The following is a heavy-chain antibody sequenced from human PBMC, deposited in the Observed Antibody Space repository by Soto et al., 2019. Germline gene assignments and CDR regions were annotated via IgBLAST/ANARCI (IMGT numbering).Heavy chain of an antibody. D-gene: IGHD1-1*01. CDR1: GGSFSGYY. J-gene: IGHJ5*02. V-gene: IGHV4-34*01. CDR2: INHSGST. CDR3: ARGLRPIVWNARALGWFDP. Sequence: PSETLSLTCAVYGGSFSGYYWSWIRQPPGKGLEWIGEINHSGSTNYNPSLKSRVTISVDTSKNQFSLKLSSVTAADTAVYYCARGLRPIVWNARALGWFDPWGQGTLVTVSS.